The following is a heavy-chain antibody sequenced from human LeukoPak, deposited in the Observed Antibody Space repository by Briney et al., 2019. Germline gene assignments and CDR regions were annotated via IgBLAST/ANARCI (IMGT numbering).Heavy chain of an antibody. D-gene: IGHD6-6*01. J-gene: IGHJ4*02. V-gene: IGHV4-59*01. Sequence: SETLSLTCTVSGASISSYYWSWIRQPPGKGLEWIGFIYYTGSTNYNPSLESRVTISIDTSKNQFSLKLRSMTAADTAVYYCARDPLYSSSSGYFDSWGQGTLVTVSS. CDR2: IYYTGST. CDR3: ARDPLYSSSSGYFDS. CDR1: GASISSYY.